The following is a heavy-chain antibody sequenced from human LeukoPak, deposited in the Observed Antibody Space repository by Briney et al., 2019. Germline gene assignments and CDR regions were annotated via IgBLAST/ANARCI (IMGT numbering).Heavy chain of an antibody. V-gene: IGHV3-30*18. CDR1: GFTFSSYW. CDR2: MSADEINI. J-gene: IGHJ4*02. D-gene: IGHD6-13*01. Sequence: GGSLRLSCAASGFTFSSYWMTWVRQAPGKGLEWVALMSADEINIYYADSVKGRFTISRDNSKNTLYLQMNSLRAEDTAVYYCAKAAVYSSSWTPFDDWGQGTLVTVSS. CDR3: AKAAVYSSSWTPFDD.